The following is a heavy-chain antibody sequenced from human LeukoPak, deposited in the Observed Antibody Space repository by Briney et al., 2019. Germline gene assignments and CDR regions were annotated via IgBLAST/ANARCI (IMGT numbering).Heavy chain of an antibody. Sequence: GGSLRLSCAASGFTFSSYGMHWVRQAPGKGLEWVAFILYDGSNKYYADSVMGRFTISRDNSKNTLYLQMNSLRAEDTAVYYCAKDWAIRLWSPDYFDYWGQGTLVTVSS. CDR2: ILYDGSNK. D-gene: IGHD5-18*01. V-gene: IGHV3-30*02. CDR3: AKDWAIRLWSPDYFDY. J-gene: IGHJ4*02. CDR1: GFTFSSYG.